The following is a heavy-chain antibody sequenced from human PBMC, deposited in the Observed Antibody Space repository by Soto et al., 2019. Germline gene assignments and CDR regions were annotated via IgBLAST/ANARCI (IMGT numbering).Heavy chain of an antibody. CDR3: ARGRGCSGGSCYTGMGY. CDR2: IWYDGSNK. J-gene: IGHJ4*02. Sequence: GGSLRLSCAASGFTFSSYGMHWVRQAPGKGLEWVAVIWYDGSNKYYADSVKGRLTISRDNAKNSLYLQMNSLRDEDTAVYYCARGRGCSGGSCYTGMGYWGQGTLVTVSS. V-gene: IGHV3-33*01. CDR1: GFTFSSYG. D-gene: IGHD2-15*01.